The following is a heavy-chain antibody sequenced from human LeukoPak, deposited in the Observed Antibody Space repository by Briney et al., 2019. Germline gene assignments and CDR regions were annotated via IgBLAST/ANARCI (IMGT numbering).Heavy chain of an antibody. CDR1: GFTFSSYA. J-gene: IGHJ4*02. CDR2: ISGSGGST. Sequence: GGSLRLFCAASGFTFSSYAMSWVRQAPGKGLEWVSAISGSGGSTYYADSVKGRFTISRDNSKNTLYLQMNSLRAEDSAMYYCARDQGDYGLDYWGQGTLVSVSS. D-gene: IGHD4-17*01. CDR3: ARDQGDYGLDY. V-gene: IGHV3-23*01.